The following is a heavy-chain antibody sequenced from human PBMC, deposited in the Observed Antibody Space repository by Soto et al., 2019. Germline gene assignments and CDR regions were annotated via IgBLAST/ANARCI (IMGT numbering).Heavy chain of an antibody. J-gene: IGHJ4*02. CDR1: GFTFSGSA. V-gene: IGHV3-73*01. D-gene: IGHD3-9*01. Sequence: GSLRLSCAASGFTFSGSAMHWVRQASGKGLEWVGRIRSKANSYATAYAASVKGRFTISRDDSKNTAYLQMNSLKTEDTAVYYCSCGNDILTGPYYWGQRTLVTVSS. CDR3: SCGNDILTGPYY. CDR2: IRSKANSYAT.